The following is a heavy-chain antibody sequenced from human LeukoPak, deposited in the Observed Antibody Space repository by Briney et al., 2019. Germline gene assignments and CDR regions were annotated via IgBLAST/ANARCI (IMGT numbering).Heavy chain of an antibody. V-gene: IGHV4-34*01. D-gene: IGHD6-13*01. J-gene: IGHJ4*02. Sequence: SETLSLTCAVYGGSFRGYYWSWIRQPPGKGLEWIGEINHSGSTNYNPSLKSRVTISVDTSKNQFSLKLSSVTVADMAVYYCARAVDPTLYIAADGTKSYYFDYWGQGTLVTVSS. CDR1: GGSFRGYY. CDR2: INHSGST. CDR3: ARAVDPTLYIAADGTKSYYFDY.